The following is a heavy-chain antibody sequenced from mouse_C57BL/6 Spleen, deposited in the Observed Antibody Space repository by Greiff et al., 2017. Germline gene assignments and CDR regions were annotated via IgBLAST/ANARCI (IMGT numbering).Heavy chain of an antibody. CDR2: IYPRSGNT. CDR1: GYPFTSYG. V-gene: IGHV1-81*01. J-gene: IGHJ2*01. CDR3: ARSFYYGSSSYYFDY. D-gene: IGHD1-1*01. Sequence: VQLQQSGAELARPGASVQLSCKASGYPFTSYGISWVKQRTGQGLECIGEIYPRSGNTYYNEKFKGKATLTADKSSSTAYMELRSLTSEDSAVYFCARSFYYGSSSYYFDYWGQGTTLTVSS.